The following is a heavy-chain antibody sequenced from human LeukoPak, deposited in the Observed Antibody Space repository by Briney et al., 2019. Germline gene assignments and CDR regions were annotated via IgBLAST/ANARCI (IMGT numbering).Heavy chain of an antibody. CDR2: KSTSNDNT. CDR3: VKDTQLGSVWAFDY. D-gene: IGHD6-19*01. Sequence: ASVKVSCKTGGYIFSSSGTSWVRQAPGQGLEWMGWKSTSNDNTNYAEKFKGRLTVTTDTSTSTVYMDLRSLTSDDTAVYYCVKDTQLGSVWAFDYWGQGALVTVSS. CDR1: GYIFSSSG. V-gene: IGHV1-18*01. J-gene: IGHJ4*02.